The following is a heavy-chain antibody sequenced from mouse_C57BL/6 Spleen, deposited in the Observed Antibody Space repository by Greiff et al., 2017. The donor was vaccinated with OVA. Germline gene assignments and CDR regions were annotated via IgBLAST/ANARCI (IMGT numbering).Heavy chain of an antibody. D-gene: IGHD2-3*01. CDR3: TREEAYDASMDY. CDR1: GFTFSSSA. V-gene: IGHV5-9-1*02. CDR2: ISSGGDYI. Sequence: EVMLVESGEGLVKPGGSLKLSCAASGFTFSSSAMSWVRQTPEKRLEWVAYISSGGDYIYYADTVKGRFTISRDNARNTLYLQMSSLKSEDTAMYYCTREEAYDASMDYWGQGTSVTVSS. J-gene: IGHJ4*01.